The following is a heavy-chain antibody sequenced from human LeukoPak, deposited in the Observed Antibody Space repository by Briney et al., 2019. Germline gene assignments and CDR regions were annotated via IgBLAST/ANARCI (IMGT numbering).Heavy chain of an antibody. V-gene: IGHV3-64*01. CDR3: ARGRGETSARPFFDYR. CDR2: ISINGDNR. Sequence: PGGSLRLSCAASGYTFTTYSMLWVRQAPGKGLEYVSGISINGDNRYYANSVKGRFTISRDNSKNTVWLQMGSLRPEDTGVYFCARGRGETSARPFFDYRGGQGSLITVSS. D-gene: IGHD3/OR15-3a*01. CDR1: GYTFTTYS. J-gene: IGHJ4*02.